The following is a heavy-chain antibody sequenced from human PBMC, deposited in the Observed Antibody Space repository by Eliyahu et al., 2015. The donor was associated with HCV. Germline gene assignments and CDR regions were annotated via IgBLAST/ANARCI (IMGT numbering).Heavy chain of an antibody. D-gene: IGHD6-6*01. CDR2: IYYSGST. V-gene: IGHV4-39*01. J-gene: IGHJ5*02. CDR3: ARGFRIAARPKGWFDP. CDR1: GGSISSSSYY. Sequence: QLQLQESGPGLVKPSETLSLTCTVSGGSISSSSYYWGWIRXPPGKGLEWIGSIYYSGSTYYNPSLKSRVTISVDTSKNQFSLKLSSVTAADTAVYYCARGFRIAARPKGWFDPWGQGTLVTVSS.